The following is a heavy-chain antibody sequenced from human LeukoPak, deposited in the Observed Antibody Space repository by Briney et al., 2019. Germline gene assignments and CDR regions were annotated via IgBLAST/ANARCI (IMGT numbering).Heavy chain of an antibody. CDR3: ARDVSRDGYVFDY. D-gene: IGHD5-24*01. CDR2: ISSDGSNA. J-gene: IGHJ4*02. V-gene: IGHV3-30*03. Sequence: GGSLRLSCAASGFTFISYGMHWVRQTPGKGLEWVAVISSDGSNAFYADSVKGRFTISRDNSKNTLFLQMSSLRAEDTAVYYCARDVSRDGYVFDYWGQGTLVTVSS. CDR1: GFTFISYG.